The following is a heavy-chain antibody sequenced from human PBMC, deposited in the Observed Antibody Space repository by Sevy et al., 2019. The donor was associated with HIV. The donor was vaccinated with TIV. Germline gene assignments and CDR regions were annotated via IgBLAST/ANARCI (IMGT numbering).Heavy chain of an antibody. CDR3: ARDASYSTDWYTSDY. J-gene: IGHJ4*02. CDR1: EFMFSTYA. V-gene: IGHV3-30-3*01. Sequence: GGSLRLSCAASEFMFSTYAMHWVRQAPGKGLEWVAVISYDGSSHYYADSVKGRFTISRDNSKNTLFLQMNSLRLEDTAFYYCARDASYSTDWYTSDYWGQGTLVTVSS. D-gene: IGHD6-19*01. CDR2: ISYDGSSH.